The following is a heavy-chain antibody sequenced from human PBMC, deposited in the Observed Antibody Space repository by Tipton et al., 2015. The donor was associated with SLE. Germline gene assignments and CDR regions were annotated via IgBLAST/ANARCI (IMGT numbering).Heavy chain of an antibody. D-gene: IGHD6-19*01. J-gene: IGHJ3*02. CDR2: ISSSSSTI. Sequence: SLRLSCAASGFTFSSYSMNWVRQAPGKGLEWVSYISSSSSTIYYADSVKGRFTISRDNAKNSLYLQMNSLRAGDTAVYYCARDPGIAVAAGFDIWGQGTMVTVSS. CDR3: ARDPGIAVAAGFDI. CDR1: GFTFSSYS. V-gene: IGHV3-48*01.